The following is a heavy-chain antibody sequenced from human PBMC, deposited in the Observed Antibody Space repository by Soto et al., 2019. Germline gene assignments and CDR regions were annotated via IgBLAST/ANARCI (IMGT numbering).Heavy chain of an antibody. Sequence: QVQLQESGPGLVKPSGTLSLTCAVSSGSISSSNWWSWVRQPPGKGLEWIGEIYHSGSTNYNPSLQSRVTLSVDKSKIQFSLKLSSVTAADTAVYYCARVVGGQWLANPKNDALDIWGQGTMVTVSS. V-gene: IGHV4-4*02. CDR3: ARVVGGQWLANPKNDALDI. CDR2: IYHSGST. CDR1: SGSISSSNW. D-gene: IGHD6-19*01. J-gene: IGHJ3*02.